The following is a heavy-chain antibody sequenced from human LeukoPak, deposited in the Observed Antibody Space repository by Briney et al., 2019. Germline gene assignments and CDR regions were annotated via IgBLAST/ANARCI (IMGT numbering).Heavy chain of an antibody. CDR2: INTDGSST. CDR1: GFTFSSYR. V-gene: IGHV3-74*01. J-gene: IGHJ4*02. CDR3: ARESRYCSSISCYRPEDY. D-gene: IGHD2-2*01. Sequence: SGGSLRLSCAASGFTFSSYRMHWVRQAPGKGLMWVSRINTDGSSTTYADSVKGRFTISRDNAKNTLYLQMNSLRAEDTAVYYCARESRYCSSISCYRPEDYWGQGTLVTVSS.